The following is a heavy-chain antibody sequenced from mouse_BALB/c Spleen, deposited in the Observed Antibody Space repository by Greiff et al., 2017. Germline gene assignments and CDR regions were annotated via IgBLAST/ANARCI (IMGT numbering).Heavy chain of an antibody. CDR3: ARRNSFFYAMDY. CDR1: GFAFSSYD. J-gene: IGHJ4*01. V-gene: IGHV5-9*02. D-gene: IGHD3-1*01. Sequence: EVKLMESGGGLVKPGGSLKLSCAASGFAFSSYDMSWVRQTPEKRLEWVATISSGGSYTYYPDTVKGRFTISRDNAKNTLYLQMSSLKSEDTAMYYCARRNSFFYAMDYWGQGTSVTVSS. CDR2: ISSGGSYT.